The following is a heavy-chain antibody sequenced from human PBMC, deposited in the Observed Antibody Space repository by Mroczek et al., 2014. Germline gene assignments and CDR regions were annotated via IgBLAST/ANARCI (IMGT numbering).Heavy chain of an antibody. CDR1: GGSISSYY. Sequence: QVQLQQWGPGLVKPSETLSLTCTVSGGSISSYYWSWIRQPPGKGLEWIGYIYYSGSTNYNPSLKSRVTISVDTSKNQFSLKLSSVTAADTAVYYCARARGDYSSSWYDYWGQGTLVTVSS. CDR2: IYYSGST. J-gene: IGHJ4*02. CDR3: ARARGDYSSSWYDY. D-gene: IGHD6-13*01. V-gene: IGHV4-59*01.